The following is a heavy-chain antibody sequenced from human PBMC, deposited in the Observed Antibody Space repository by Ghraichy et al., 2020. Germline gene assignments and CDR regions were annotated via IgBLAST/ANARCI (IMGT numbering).Heavy chain of an antibody. J-gene: IGHJ6*02. CDR1: GFTFSSYG. CDR2: MSYDGSNK. V-gene: IGHV3-30*18. D-gene: IGHD2-21*02. Sequence: GGSLRLSCAASGFTFSSYGMHWVRQAPGKGLEWVAVMSYDGSNKNYADSVKGRFPISRDNSKNTLYLQMNSLRAEDEAVYSCAKGLSYIVVVTAIPVGGMDVWGQGTTVTVSS. CDR3: AKGLSYIVVVTAIPVGGMDV.